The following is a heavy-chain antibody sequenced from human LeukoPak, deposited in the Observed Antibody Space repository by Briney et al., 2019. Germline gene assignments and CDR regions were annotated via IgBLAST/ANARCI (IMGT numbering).Heavy chain of an antibody. Sequence: PGGSLRLSCAASGFTFSNYAMNWVRQAPGKGLEWVSSTSGNGASKYYADSVKGRFTIPRDNSKNTLYLQMNSLRADDTAVYYCAKGVAYYSGSGLSYYFDYWGQGTLVTVSS. CDR1: GFTFSNYA. V-gene: IGHV3-23*01. CDR3: AKGVAYYSGSGLSYYFDY. D-gene: IGHD3-10*01. J-gene: IGHJ4*02. CDR2: TSGNGASK.